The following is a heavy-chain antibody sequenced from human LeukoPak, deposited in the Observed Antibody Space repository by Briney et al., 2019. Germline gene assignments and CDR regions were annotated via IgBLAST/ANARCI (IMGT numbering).Heavy chain of an antibody. Sequence: LRRSWTASGLIFSTYATSWVLDTPGNGLEWVSAISGSGGSTYYADSVKGRFTISRDNSKNTLYLQMNSLRAEDTAVYYCAKDEAGVDYWGQGTLVTVSS. CDR1: GLIFSTYA. D-gene: IGHD1-26*01. J-gene: IGHJ4*02. CDR3: AKDEAGVDY. CDR2: ISGSGGST. V-gene: IGHV3-23*01.